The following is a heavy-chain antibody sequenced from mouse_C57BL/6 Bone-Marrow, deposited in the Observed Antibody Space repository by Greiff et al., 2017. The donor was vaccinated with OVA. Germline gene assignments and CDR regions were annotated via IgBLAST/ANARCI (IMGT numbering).Heavy chain of an antibody. D-gene: IGHD2-4*01. CDR3: ARRGLRRYFDV. CDR2: IYPRSGNT. Sequence: VKLQESGAELARPGASVKLSCKASGYTFTSYGISWVKQRTGQGLEWIGEIYPRSGNTYYNEKFKGKATLTADKSSSTAYMELRSLTYEDSAVYFCARRGLRRYFDVWGTGTTVTVSS. CDR1: GYTFTSYG. J-gene: IGHJ1*03. V-gene: IGHV1-81*01.